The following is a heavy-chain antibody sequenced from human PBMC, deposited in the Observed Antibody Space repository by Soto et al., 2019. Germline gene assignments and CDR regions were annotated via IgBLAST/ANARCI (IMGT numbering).Heavy chain of an antibody. CDR1: GGSIRSYY. CDR3: TTDGRELGFRYYYGMDV. Sequence: SXTLSLTCTVSGGSIRSYYWSWIRQPPWKGLEWIGYIYYSGSTDYNPSLKSRVTISVDTSKNQFSLKLSSVTAADTAVYYCTTDGRELGFRYYYGMDVWGQGTTVTVSS. CDR2: IYYSGST. V-gene: IGHV4-59*01. D-gene: IGHD1-26*01. J-gene: IGHJ6*02.